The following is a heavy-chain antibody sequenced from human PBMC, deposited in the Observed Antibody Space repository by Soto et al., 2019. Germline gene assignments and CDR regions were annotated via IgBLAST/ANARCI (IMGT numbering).Heavy chain of an antibody. Sequence: SQTLSLTCAISGASVSSISAAWNWIRQSPSRGLEWLGRTYYRSQWYDDYAVSVNSRATVNPDTSKNQVSLQLKSVTPEDTAVYYCVRESETKGTTKTPLHFDSWGQGTLVTVSS. CDR2: TYYRSQWYD. CDR1: GASVSSISAA. D-gene: IGHD4-17*01. J-gene: IGHJ4*02. V-gene: IGHV6-1*01. CDR3: VRESETKGTTKTPLHFDS.